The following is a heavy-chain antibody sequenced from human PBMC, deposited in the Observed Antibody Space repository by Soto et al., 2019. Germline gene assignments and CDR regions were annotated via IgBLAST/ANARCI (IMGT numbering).Heavy chain of an antibody. Sequence: EMQLVESGGGLVQPGGSLRLSCAASGFTFSNYWMHWVRQAPGKGPVWVSRISSDGTSTTYAESVKGRFTISRDNAKNTLYRQLNSLRAEDTAVYYCARVPNCDSSSCYSYFDFWGQGALVTVSS. J-gene: IGHJ4*02. D-gene: IGHD2-2*01. CDR1: GFTFSNYW. CDR3: ARVPNCDSSSCYSYFDF. CDR2: ISSDGTST. V-gene: IGHV3-74*01.